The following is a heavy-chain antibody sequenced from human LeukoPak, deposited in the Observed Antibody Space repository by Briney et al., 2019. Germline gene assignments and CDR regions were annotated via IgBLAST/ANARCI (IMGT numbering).Heavy chain of an antibody. CDR3: ARHIGGRYYYYYMDV. CDR1: GGSISSSSYY. Sequence: SETLSLTCSVSGGSISSSSYYWGWIRQPPGKGLEWIGNIYYIGSTYYNPSLKSRVTISVDTSKNQFSLKLSSVTAADTAVYYCARHIGGRYYYYYMDVWGKGTTVTISS. D-gene: IGHD3-16*02. J-gene: IGHJ6*03. V-gene: IGHV4-39*01. CDR2: IYYIGST.